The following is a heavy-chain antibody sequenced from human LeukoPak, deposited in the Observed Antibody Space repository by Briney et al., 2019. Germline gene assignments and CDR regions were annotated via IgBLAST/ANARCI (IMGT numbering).Heavy chain of an antibody. D-gene: IGHD4-17*01. V-gene: IGHV4-34*01. J-gene: IGHJ4*02. CDR2: INHSGST. CDR1: GGSFSGYY. Sequence: SETLSLTCAVYGGSFSGYYWSWIRQPPGKGLEWIGEINHSGSTNYNPSLKSRVTISVDTSKNQFSLKLSSVTAADTAVYYCARGAETTVKDFDYWGQGTLVTVSS. CDR3: ARGAETTVKDFDY.